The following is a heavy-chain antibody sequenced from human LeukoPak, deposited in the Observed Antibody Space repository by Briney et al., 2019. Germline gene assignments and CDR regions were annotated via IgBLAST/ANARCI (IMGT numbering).Heavy chain of an antibody. CDR2: IYSNGIT. V-gene: IGHV4-4*08. J-gene: IGHJ2*01. Sequence: SETLFLTCSVSGGSMFSYYWNWIRQPPGKGLEWIGYIYSNGITKYSPSLRSRGTISFATSRNQFSLRLTSVTAADTAIYYCARRAYYDSSGYHPTSGYFDLWGRGTLVTVSS. CDR3: ARRAYYDSSGYHPTSGYFDL. CDR1: GGSMFSYY. D-gene: IGHD3-22*01.